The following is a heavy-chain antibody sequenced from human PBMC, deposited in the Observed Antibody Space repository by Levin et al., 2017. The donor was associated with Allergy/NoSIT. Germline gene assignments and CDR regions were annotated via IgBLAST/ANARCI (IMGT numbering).Heavy chain of an antibody. V-gene: IGHV1-69*02. J-gene: IGHJ4*02. Sequence: GASVKVSCKASGGTFSSYTISWVRQAPGQGLEWMGRIIPILGIANYAQKFQGRVTITADKSTSTAYMELSSLRSEDTAVYYCARALRSGREGDLGYWGQGTLVTVSS. CDR2: IIPILGIA. D-gene: IGHD1-26*01. CDR3: ARALRSGREGDLGY. CDR1: GGTFSSYT.